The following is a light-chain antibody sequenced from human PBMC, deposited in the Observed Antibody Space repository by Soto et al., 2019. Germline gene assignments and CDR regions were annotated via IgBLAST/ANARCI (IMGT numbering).Light chain of an antibody. J-gene: IGKJ3*01. CDR3: QQYGSGFT. CDR1: QSVSSTY. V-gene: IGKV3-20*01. Sequence: EVVLTQSPGTLSLSPGERATLSCRASQSVSSTYFAWYQQKPGQAPRLLIYGASNRATGIPDRFSGGGSGTDFTLTISRLEPEDFAVYFCQQYGSGFTFGPGTPVDV. CDR2: GAS.